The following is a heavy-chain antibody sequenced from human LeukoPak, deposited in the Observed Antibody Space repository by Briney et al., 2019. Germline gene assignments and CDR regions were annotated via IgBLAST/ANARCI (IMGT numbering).Heavy chain of an antibody. D-gene: IGHD2-15*01. J-gene: IGHJ3*01. CDR2: IYHSGST. CDR3: ARRYCSGGSCYPNDAFDV. V-gene: IGHV4-38-2*01. Sequence: PSETLSLTCAVSVYSIRSGYYWGWIRQPPGKGLEWIGSIYHSGSTYYNPSLKSRVTISVDTSKNPFSLKLSSVTAADTAVYYCARRYCSGGSCYPNDAFDVWGQGTMVTVSS. CDR1: VYSIRSGYY.